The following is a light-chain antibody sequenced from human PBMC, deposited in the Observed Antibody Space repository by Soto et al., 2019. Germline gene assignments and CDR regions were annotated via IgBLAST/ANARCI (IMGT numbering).Light chain of an antibody. CDR1: SSDIGGYNY. V-gene: IGLV2-14*01. CDR2: EVS. J-gene: IGLJ3*02. CDR3: SSYTNSDTWV. Sequence: QSALTQPASVSGSPGRSITISCTGSSSDIGGYNYVSWYQQYPGKAPKLMIYEVSNRPSGISNRFSASKSGNTASLTISGLQAEDESDYYCSSYTNSDTWVFGGGTKVTV.